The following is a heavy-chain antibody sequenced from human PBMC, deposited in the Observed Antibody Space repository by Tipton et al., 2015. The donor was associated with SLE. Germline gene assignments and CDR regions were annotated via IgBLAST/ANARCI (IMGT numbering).Heavy chain of an antibody. CDR3: ARGLSSLVGFYYYYYMDV. D-gene: IGHD2-8*02. CDR1: GGSFSGYY. CDR2: INHSGST. J-gene: IGHJ6*03. V-gene: IGHV4-34*01. Sequence: TLSLTCAVYGGSFSGYYWSWIRQPPGKGLEWIGEINHSGSTTYNPSLKSRVTISIDTSKNQFSLKLSSVTAADTAVYYCARGLSSLVGFYYYYYMDVWGNGTTVTVSS.